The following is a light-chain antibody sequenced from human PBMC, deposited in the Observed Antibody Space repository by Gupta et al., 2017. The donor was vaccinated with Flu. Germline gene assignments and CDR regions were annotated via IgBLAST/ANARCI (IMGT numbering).Light chain of an antibody. CDR3: QQYNNWPPLFT. CDR2: GAS. Sequence: EIVMTQSPATLSVSPGERATLSCRASQSINSNLAWYQQKPGQAPRLLIYGASTRATGIPARFSGSGSGTEFTLTISSLQSEDFAVYCCQQYNNWPPLFTFGPGTKVDIK. CDR1: QSINSN. J-gene: IGKJ3*01. V-gene: IGKV3-15*01.